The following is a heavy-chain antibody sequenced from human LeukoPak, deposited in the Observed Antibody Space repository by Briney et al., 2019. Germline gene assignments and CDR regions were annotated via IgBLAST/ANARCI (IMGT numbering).Heavy chain of an antibody. J-gene: IGHJ6*03. CDR2: ISSSGSTI. CDR1: GFTSSDYY. V-gene: IGHV3-11*04. CDR3: ARGLTTYYYYYMDV. D-gene: IGHD4-11*01. Sequence: PGGSLRLSCAASGFTSSDYYMSWIRQAPGKGLEWVSYISSSGSTIYYADSVKGRFTISRDNAKNSLYLQMNSLRAEDTAVYYCARGLTTYYYYYMDVWGKGTTVTVSS.